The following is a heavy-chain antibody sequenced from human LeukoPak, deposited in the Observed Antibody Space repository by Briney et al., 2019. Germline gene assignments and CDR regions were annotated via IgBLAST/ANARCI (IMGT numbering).Heavy chain of an antibody. Sequence: PSETLSLTCTVSAGSISSRNYYWGWIRQPPGKGLEWLGTIYYRGTTYYNPSLKSRVTISVDTSKNQFSLRLNSVTAADTAVYYCARGRARLYYYMDVWGKGTTVTVSS. J-gene: IGHJ6*03. D-gene: IGHD6-25*01. CDR2: IYYRGTT. CDR3: ARGRARLYYYMDV. V-gene: IGHV4-39*07. CDR1: AGSISSRNYY.